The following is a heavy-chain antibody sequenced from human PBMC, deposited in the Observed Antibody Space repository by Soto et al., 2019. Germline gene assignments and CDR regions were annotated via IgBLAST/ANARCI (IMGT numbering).Heavy chain of an antibody. D-gene: IGHD2-21*01. Sequence: QVQLVESGGGVVQPGRSLRLSCAASGFTFSSYGMHWVRQAPGKGLEWVAVIWYDGSNKYYADSVKGRFTISRDNSKNTLYLQMNSLRAEDTAVYYCARGVLWWWIGTSGWFDPWGQGTLVTVSS. V-gene: IGHV3-33*01. J-gene: IGHJ5*02. CDR2: IWYDGSNK. CDR3: ARGVLWWWIGTSGWFDP. CDR1: GFTFSSYG.